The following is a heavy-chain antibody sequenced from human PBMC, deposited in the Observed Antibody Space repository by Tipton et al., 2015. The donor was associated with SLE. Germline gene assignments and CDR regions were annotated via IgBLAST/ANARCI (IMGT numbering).Heavy chain of an antibody. D-gene: IGHD5-12*01. CDR2: MYYSGST. CDR1: GGSFSGYY. CDR3: ARGRRGYTAYVVPDY. J-gene: IGHJ4*02. Sequence: TLSLTCAVYGGSFSGYYWSWIRQPPGKGLEWIGYMYYSGSTYYNPSLKSRVSISVDTSKNQFSLKLSSLTAADTAVYYCARGRRGYTAYVVPDYWGQGTQVTVSS. V-gene: IGHV4-34*09.